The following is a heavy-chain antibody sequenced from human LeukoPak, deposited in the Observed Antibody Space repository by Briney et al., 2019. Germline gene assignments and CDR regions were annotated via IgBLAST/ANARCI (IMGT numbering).Heavy chain of an antibody. CDR2: INPNSGGT. CDR1: GYTFTGYY. D-gene: IGHD3-22*01. Sequence: ASVKVSCKASGYTFTGYYMHWVRQAPGQGLEWMGWINPNSGGTNYAQKFQGRVTMTRDTSISTAYMELSRLRSDDTAVYYCARERPRDYYDSSGYPDYWGQGTLVTVSS. J-gene: IGHJ4*02. CDR3: ARERPRDYYDSSGYPDY. V-gene: IGHV1-2*02.